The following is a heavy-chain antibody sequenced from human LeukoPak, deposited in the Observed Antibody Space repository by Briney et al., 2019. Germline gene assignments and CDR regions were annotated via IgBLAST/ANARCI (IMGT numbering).Heavy chain of an antibody. Sequence: ASVKVSCRASGYTFTGYYMHWVRQAPGQGLEWMGWINPNSGGTNYAQKFQGRVTMTRDTSISTAYMELSRLRSDDTAVYYCATKGGYSSHFDYWGQGTLVTVSS. CDR2: INPNSGGT. J-gene: IGHJ4*02. CDR1: GYTFTGYY. CDR3: ATKGGYSSHFDY. D-gene: IGHD3-22*01. V-gene: IGHV1-2*02.